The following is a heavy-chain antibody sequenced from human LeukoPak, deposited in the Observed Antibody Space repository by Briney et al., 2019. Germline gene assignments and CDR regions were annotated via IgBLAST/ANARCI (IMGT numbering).Heavy chain of an antibody. Sequence: SETLSLTCTVSGGSISSSSYYWGWIRQPPGKGLEWIGSIYYSGSTYYNPSLKSRVTISVDTPKNQFSLKLSSVTAADTAVYYCARHYCSGGSCVAVLANFDYWGQGTLVTVSS. CDR1: GGSISSSSYY. CDR2: IYYSGST. D-gene: IGHD2-15*01. V-gene: IGHV4-39*01. CDR3: ARHYCSGGSCVAVLANFDY. J-gene: IGHJ4*02.